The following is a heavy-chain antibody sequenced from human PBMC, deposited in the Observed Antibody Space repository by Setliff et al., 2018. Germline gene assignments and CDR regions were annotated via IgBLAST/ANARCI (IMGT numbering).Heavy chain of an antibody. V-gene: IGHV1-2*06. CDR1: GYTFTGHY. J-gene: IGHJ5*02. CDR2: INPNNGGT. CDR3: VREGLSFGPGCCPNWLDP. Sequence: ASVKVSCKASGYTFTGHYLYWVRQAPGQGLECMGRINPNNGGTNYAQKFQGRVTLTRDTSITTVYMELSTLTSDDTAVYYCVREGLSFGPGCCPNWLDPWGQGTLVTVSS. D-gene: IGHD3-3*01.